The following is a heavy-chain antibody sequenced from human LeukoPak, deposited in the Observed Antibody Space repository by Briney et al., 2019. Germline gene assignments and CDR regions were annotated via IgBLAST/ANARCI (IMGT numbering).Heavy chain of an antibody. CDR3: ARASWVSTADAVR. Sequence: GGSLRLSCAASGLDFSSFAMSWVRQAPARGLEWLSSMKGTGETFYADSVRGRCTLFRDGSRNTVYLQLSNLRVEDTAVYYCARASWVSTADAVRWGQGTVVTVSS. J-gene: IGHJ4*02. CDR1: GLDFSSFA. CDR2: MKGTGET. D-gene: IGHD3-16*01. V-gene: IGHV3-23*01.